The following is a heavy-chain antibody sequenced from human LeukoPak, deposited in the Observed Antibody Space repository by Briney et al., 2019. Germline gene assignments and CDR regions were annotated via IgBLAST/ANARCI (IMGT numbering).Heavy chain of an antibody. Sequence: SETLSLTCAVYGGSFSGYYWSWIRQPPGKGLEWIGEINHSGSTNYNPSLKSRVTISIDTSKNQFSLKLSSVTAADTAVYYCARGHIAARVYGYYYGMDVWGQGTTVTVSS. J-gene: IGHJ6*02. D-gene: IGHD6-13*01. V-gene: IGHV4-34*01. CDR2: INHSGST. CDR3: ARGHIAARVYGYYYGMDV. CDR1: GGSFSGYY.